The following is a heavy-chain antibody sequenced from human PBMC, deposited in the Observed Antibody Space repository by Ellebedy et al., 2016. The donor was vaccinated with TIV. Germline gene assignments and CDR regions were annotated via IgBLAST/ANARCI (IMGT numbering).Heavy chain of an antibody. V-gene: IGHV1-69*13. J-gene: IGHJ6*02. D-gene: IGHD3-10*01. CDR1: GGTFSSHA. CDR3: AREGDSRGPHYYYGLDV. Sequence: AASVKVSCKASGGTFSSHAFSWVRQAPGQGLEWMGGIIPIFETADYAQKFQGRVTITADESTSTAYMELSRLRSEDTAIYYWAREGDSRGPHYYYGLDVWGQGTTVTVAS. CDR2: IIPIFETA.